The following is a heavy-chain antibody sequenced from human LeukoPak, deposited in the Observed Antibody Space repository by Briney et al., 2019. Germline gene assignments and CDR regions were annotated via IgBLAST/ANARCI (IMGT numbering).Heavy chain of an antibody. J-gene: IGHJ4*02. Sequence: ASVKVSCKASGGTFSSYAISWVRQAPGQGLEWMGWINPNSGGTNYAQKFQGRVTMTRDTSISTAYMELSRLRSDDTAVYYCAREGEGYYYGSGSYKGGGFDYWGQGTLVTVSS. CDR1: GGTFSSYA. CDR2: INPNSGGT. CDR3: AREGEGYYYGSGSYKGGGFDY. V-gene: IGHV1-2*02. D-gene: IGHD3-10*01.